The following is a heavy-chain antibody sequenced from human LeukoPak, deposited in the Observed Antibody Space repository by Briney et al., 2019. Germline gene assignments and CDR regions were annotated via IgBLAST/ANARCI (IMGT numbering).Heavy chain of an antibody. V-gene: IGHV4-4*07. D-gene: IGHD2-15*01. CDR1: GASMSNSF. Sequence: PSETLPLTCTVSGASMSNSFWSWIRQPAGKGLEWIGRIYSSGRTNYNPSLKSRVTLSIDTSKNQFSLKLTSVTAADTALYYCARAPAGCGGTCAFDYWGQGTLVTVSS. J-gene: IGHJ4*02. CDR3: ARAPAGCGGTCAFDY. CDR2: IYSSGRT.